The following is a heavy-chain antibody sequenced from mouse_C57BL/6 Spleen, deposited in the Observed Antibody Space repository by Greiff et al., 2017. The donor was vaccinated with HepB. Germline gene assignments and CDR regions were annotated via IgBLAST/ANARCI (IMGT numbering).Heavy chain of an antibody. CDR3: ARDSSGYVAWFAY. V-gene: IGHV1-82*01. D-gene: IGHD3-2*02. CDR1: GYAFSSSW. J-gene: IGHJ3*01. CDR2: IYPGDGDT. Sequence: QVQLQQSGPELVKPGASVKISCKASGYAFSSSWMNWVKQRHGKGLEWIGRIYPGDGDTNYNGKFKGKATLTADKSSSTAYMQLSSLTSEDSAVYFCARDSSGYVAWFAYWGQGTLVTVSA.